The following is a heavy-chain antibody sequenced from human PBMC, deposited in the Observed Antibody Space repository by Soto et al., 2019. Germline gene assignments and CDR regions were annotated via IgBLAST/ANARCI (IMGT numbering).Heavy chain of an antibody. D-gene: IGHD6-19*01. CDR3: ASLYGSGWYGGGFDY. V-gene: IGHV4-39*01. CDR2: IYYSGST. CDR1: GGSLSSSSYY. J-gene: IGHJ4*02. Sequence: QLQLQESGPGLVKPSETLSLTCPVSGGSLSSSSYYCGWIRQPPGKGLEWIGSIYYSGSTYYNPSLKSRVHISVDTSKNQFALRLSSVTAAETAVYYCASLYGSGWYGGGFDYWGQGTLVTVSS.